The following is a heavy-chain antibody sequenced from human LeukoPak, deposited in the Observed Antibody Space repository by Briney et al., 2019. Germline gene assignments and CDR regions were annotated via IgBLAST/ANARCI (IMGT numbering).Heavy chain of an antibody. CDR2: IRSKANSYAT. CDR1: GFTFSGSA. CDR3: TSGLSVLRSNNTPVDY. J-gene: IGHJ4*02. V-gene: IGHV3-73*01. Sequence: GGSLRLSCAASGFTFSGSAMHWVRQASGKGLEWVGGIRSKANSYATVYAASVKGRFTISRDDSKNTAYLQMNSLKTEDTAVYYCTSGLSVLRSNNTPVDYWGQGTLVTVSS. D-gene: IGHD4-17*01.